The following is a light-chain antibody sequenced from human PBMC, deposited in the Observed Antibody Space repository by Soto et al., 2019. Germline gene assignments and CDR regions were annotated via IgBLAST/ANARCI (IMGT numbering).Light chain of an antibody. J-gene: IGKJ1*01. V-gene: IGKV3-20*01. CDR2: DAY. CDR1: QSVDSH. Sequence: EIVLTQSPATLSLSPGERATLSCRASQSVDSHLAWYQHRPGQAPRLLIYDAYNRASGIPARFSGSGSGTDFTLTISRLEPEDFAVYYCQQYGSSGTFGQGTKVDIK. CDR3: QQYGSSGT.